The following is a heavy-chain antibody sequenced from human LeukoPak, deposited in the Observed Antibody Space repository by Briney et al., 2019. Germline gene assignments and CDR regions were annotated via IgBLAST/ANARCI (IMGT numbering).Heavy chain of an antibody. CDR1: GGSISNYY. J-gene: IGHJ2*01. CDR2: IYYSGST. Sequence: SETLSLTCTVSGGSISNYYWSWARQPPGKGLEWIGYIYYSGSTTYNPSLKSRVTISVDTSKNQFSLKLRSVTAADTAVYYCARRTYFDLWGRGTLVTVSS. CDR3: ARRTYFDL. V-gene: IGHV4-59*08.